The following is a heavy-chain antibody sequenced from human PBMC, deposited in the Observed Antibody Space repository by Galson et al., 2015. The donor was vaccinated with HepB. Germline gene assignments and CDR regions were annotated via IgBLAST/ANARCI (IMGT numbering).Heavy chain of an antibody. J-gene: IGHJ4*02. CDR3: ANPTTTMTPPSY. Sequence: SLRLSCAASGFTFSSFWMAWVRQAPGKGLEWVASMTQYGSVHYHAESVRGRFTISRDNAENSLYLQMNSLRAEDTAIYYCANPTTTMTPPSYWGQGTLVTVSS. D-gene: IGHD1-26*01. CDR2: MTQYGSVH. V-gene: IGHV3-7*01. CDR1: GFTFSSFW.